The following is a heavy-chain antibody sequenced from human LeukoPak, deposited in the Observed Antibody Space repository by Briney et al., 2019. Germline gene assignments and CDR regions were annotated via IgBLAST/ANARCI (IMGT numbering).Heavy chain of an antibody. V-gene: IGHV4-4*07. D-gene: IGHD3-3*01. Sequence: PSDTLSLTCTVSVRSISRYDWSWIPQPAGKGLKWIRRIYPSGSTNYNPSLLSRVAMSVDTSKNQFSLKLSSVTAADTAVYYCARAARHYDFWSGYVFDYWGQGTLVTVSS. CDR2: IYPSGST. CDR1: VRSISRYD. CDR3: ARAARHYDFWSGYVFDY. J-gene: IGHJ4*02.